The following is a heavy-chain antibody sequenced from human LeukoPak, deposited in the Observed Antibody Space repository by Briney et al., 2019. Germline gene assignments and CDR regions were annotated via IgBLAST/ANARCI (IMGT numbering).Heavy chain of an antibody. CDR3: ATDLGGDSSGWY. J-gene: IGHJ4*02. CDR2: FDPEDGET. CDR1: GYTLTELS. D-gene: IGHD6-19*01. V-gene: IGHV1-24*01. Sequence: ASVKVSCKVSGYTLTELSMHWVRQAPGKGLGWMGGFDPEDGETIYAQKFKGRVNMTEDTSTDTAYMELSSLRSEDTAVYYCATDLGGDSSGWYWGQGTLVTVSS.